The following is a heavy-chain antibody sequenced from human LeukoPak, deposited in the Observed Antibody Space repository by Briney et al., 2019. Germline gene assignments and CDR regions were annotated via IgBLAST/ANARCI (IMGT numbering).Heavy chain of an antibody. CDR1: GFTFRIYA. CDR2: ISGSGGST. CDR3: ATLEAVAAFDS. Sequence: GGSLRLSCAGSGFTFRIYAMSWVRQAPGKGLEWVSAISGSGGSTYYADSVKGRFTISRDNAYNTLYLQMNSLRAEDTAVYYCATLEAVAAFDSWGQGTLVTVSS. J-gene: IGHJ4*02. V-gene: IGHV3-23*01. D-gene: IGHD6-19*01.